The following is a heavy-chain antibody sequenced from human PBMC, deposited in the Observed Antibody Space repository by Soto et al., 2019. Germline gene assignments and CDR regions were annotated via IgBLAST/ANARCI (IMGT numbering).Heavy chain of an antibody. CDR1: GGTFSSYT. J-gene: IGHJ3*02. CDR3: ARDLWAGYCSGGSCYGGGDAFDI. V-gene: IGHV1-69*04. Sequence: SVKVSCKASGGTFSSYTISWVRQAPGQGLEWMGRIIPILGIANYAQKFQGRVTITADKSTSTAYMELSSLRSEDTAVYYCARDLWAGYCSGGSCYGGGDAFDIWGQGTMVTVSS. CDR2: IIPILGIA. D-gene: IGHD2-15*01.